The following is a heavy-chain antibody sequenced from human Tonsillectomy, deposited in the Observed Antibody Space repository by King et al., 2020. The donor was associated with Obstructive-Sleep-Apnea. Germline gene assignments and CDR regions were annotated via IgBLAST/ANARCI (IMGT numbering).Heavy chain of an antibody. CDR3: ARAPPGANWTTTNWYFDL. CDR1: GYTFISYD. J-gene: IGHJ2*01. D-gene: IGHD1-20*01. CDR2: INPKSATT. Sequence: VQLVESGAEVKKPGASVKVSCKASGYTFISYDINWVRQATGQGLEWMGWINPKSATTGYAQKFQGRDTMTRNASKTTTYMELSSLRSEDTAVYYCARAPPGANWTTTNWYFDLWGRGTLVTVSS. V-gene: IGHV1-8*01.